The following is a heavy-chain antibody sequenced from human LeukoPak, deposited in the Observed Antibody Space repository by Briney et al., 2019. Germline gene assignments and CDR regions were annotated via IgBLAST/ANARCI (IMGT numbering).Heavy chain of an antibody. CDR1: GFTFSSYG. V-gene: IGHV3-23*01. J-gene: IGHJ4*02. CDR2: ISGSGGST. CDR3: ARTMIVVAAFED. Sequence: GGSLRLSCAASGFTFSSYGMSWVRQAPGKGLEWVSAISGSGGSTYYADSVKGRFTISRDNAKNSLYLQMNSLRAEDTALYYCARTMIVVAAFEDWGQGTLVTFSS. D-gene: IGHD3-22*01.